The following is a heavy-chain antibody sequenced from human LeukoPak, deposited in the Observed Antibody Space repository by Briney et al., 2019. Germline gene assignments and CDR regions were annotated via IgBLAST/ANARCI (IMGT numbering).Heavy chain of an antibody. D-gene: IGHD2-2*01. CDR2: ISGSGGST. V-gene: IGHV3-23*01. J-gene: IGHJ4*02. CDR3: AKEDQDIVIVPAAD. Sequence: HPGGSLRLSCAASGFTLSSYAMSWVRQAPGKGLEWVSAISGSGGSTYYADSVKGRCDISRDKSKNTLYLQMNSLRAEDTAVYYCAKEDQDIVIVPAADWGQGTLVTVSS. CDR1: GFTLSSYA.